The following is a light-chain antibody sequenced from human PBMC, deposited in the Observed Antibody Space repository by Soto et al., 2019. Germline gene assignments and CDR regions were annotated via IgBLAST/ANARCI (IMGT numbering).Light chain of an antibody. CDR2: DAS. CDR3: QQYNSYTT. J-gene: IGKJ2*01. V-gene: IGKV1-5*01. Sequence: DIQMTQSPSTLSASVGDRVTITCRASQSISTWLAWYQQKPGKAPTLLIYDASSLQSGVPSRFSGHGSGTDFTLTISSLQPDDFATYYCQQYNSYTTFGQGTKVDIK. CDR1: QSISTW.